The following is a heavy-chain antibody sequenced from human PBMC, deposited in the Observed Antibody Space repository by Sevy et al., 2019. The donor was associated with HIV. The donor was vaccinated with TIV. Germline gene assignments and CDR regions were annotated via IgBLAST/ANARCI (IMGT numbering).Heavy chain of an antibody. CDR1: GFTFSSYS. J-gene: IGHJ4*02. Sequence: GGSLRLSCAASGFTFSSYSMNWVRQAPGKGLEWVSSISSSSSYIYYAASVKGGFTISRDNAKNSLYLQMNSLRAEDTAVYYCARDSARWATVVTQDFDYWGQGTLVTVSS. CDR3: ARDSARWATVVTQDFDY. D-gene: IGHD4-17*01. CDR2: ISSSSSYI. V-gene: IGHV3-21*01.